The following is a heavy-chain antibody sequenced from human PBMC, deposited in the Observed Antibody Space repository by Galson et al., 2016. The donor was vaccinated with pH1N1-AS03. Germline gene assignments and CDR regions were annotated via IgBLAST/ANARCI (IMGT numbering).Heavy chain of an antibody. CDR2: ISADGINT. D-gene: IGHD1-1*01. CDR1: GFTFNTYA. J-gene: IGHJ3*01. V-gene: IGHV3-23*01. Sequence: SLRLSCAASGFTFNTYAMNWVRQAPGKGLEWVSSISADGINTYYADSLKGRSTISRDNSRNTVSLQMNSLRVEDTAVYYCAKTTGGVSKSGAFDVWGQGTMVTVSS. CDR3: AKTTGGVSKSGAFDV.